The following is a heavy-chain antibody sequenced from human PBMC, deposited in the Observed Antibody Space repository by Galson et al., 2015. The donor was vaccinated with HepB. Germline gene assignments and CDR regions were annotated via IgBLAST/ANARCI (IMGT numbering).Heavy chain of an antibody. CDR2: ISYDGSNK. Sequence: SLRLSCAASGFTFSSYAMHWVRQAPGKGLEWVAVISYDGSNKYYADSVKGRFTISRDNSKNTLYLQMNSLRAEDTAVYYCAREARLDYYYGMDVWGQGTTVTVSS. V-gene: IGHV3-30-3*01. CDR3: AREARLDYYYGMDV. CDR1: GFTFSSYA. J-gene: IGHJ6*02. D-gene: IGHD6-6*01.